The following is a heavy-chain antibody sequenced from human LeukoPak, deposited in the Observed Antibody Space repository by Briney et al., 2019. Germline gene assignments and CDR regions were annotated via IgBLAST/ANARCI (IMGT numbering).Heavy chain of an antibody. Sequence: GGSLRLSCAASGFTFSSYEMNWVRQAPGKGLEYIGRIRSKTDGGATDYTVKGRFTISRDDSKSTLYLQMNGLTTEDTAVYYCTTANGGVWGQGTTVTVSS. CDR3: TTANGGV. CDR2: IRSKTDGGAT. J-gene: IGHJ6*02. V-gene: IGHV3-15*01. CDR1: GFTFSSYE. D-gene: IGHD3-16*01.